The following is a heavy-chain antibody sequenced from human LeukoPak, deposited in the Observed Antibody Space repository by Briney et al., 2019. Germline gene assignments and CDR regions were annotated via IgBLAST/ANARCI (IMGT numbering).Heavy chain of an antibody. CDR3: ARVSRGRPKNQALGY. V-gene: IGHV1-8*01. CDR2: MNPNSGNT. CDR1: GYTFTSYD. D-gene: IGHD1-14*01. Sequence: GASVKVSCKASGYTFTSYDINWVRQATGQGLEWMGWMNPNSGNTGYAQKFQGRVTMTRNTSISTAYVELSSLRSEDTAAYYCARVSRGRPKNQALGYWGQGTLVTVSS. J-gene: IGHJ4*02.